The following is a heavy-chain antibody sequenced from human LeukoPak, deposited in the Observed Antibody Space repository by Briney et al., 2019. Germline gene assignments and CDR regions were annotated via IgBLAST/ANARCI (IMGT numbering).Heavy chain of an antibody. J-gene: IGHJ4*02. Sequence: NPSETLSLTCTVSGGSISGYYWSWIRQPAGKGLEWIGRIYTSATNYNPSLKSRVTMSVDTSKNQFSLKLSPVTAADTAVYYCARAHEYYDFWSGYSYYFDYWGQGTLVTVSS. CDR1: GGSISGYY. V-gene: IGHV4-4*07. CDR2: IYTSAT. CDR3: ARAHEYYDFWSGYSYYFDY. D-gene: IGHD3-3*01.